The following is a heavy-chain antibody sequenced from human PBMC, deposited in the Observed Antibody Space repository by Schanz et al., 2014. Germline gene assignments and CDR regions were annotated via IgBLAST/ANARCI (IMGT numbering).Heavy chain of an antibody. J-gene: IGHJ4*02. D-gene: IGHD1-26*01. CDR1: GFTFRSHG. CDR3: AKEGSIYWDRSVDY. CDR2: ISYDGNNQ. Sequence: QVQLVESGGGVVQPGRSLRLSCAASGFTFRSHGMHWVRQAPGKGLEWVAFISYDGNNQYYADSVKGRFTISRDNAKNTLYLQMNSLRPEDTAVYYCAKEGSIYWDRSVDYWGQGTLVTVSS. V-gene: IGHV3-30*18.